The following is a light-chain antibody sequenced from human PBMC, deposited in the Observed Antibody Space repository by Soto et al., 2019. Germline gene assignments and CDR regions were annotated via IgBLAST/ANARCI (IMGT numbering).Light chain of an antibody. V-gene: IGKV1-27*01. CDR2: TAS. CDR3: QQYDSVPWS. Sequence: DIQMTQSPTSLSASVGDRVTITCRASQGIGYNLAWYQQQPGKVPKVLIYTASTLHSGVPSRFSGSGSGTEFTLTINSLQPEDVATYFCQQYDSVPWSFGQGTRVEI. J-gene: IGKJ1*01. CDR1: QGIGYN.